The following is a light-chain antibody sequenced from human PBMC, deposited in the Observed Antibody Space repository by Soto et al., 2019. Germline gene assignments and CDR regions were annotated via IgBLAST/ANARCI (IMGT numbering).Light chain of an antibody. CDR1: QDIGYS. CDR3: QQYDSHPHT. J-gene: IGKJ2*01. Sequence: DIQMTQSPSSLSASVGDRVTITCRASQDIGYSLAWFQQKPGKAPKSLIYAAGSLQLGVPSKFIGSGSGTDFTLTISSLQPEDFASYHCQQYDSHPHTFGQGTNLEIK. CDR2: AAG. V-gene: IGKV1-16*02.